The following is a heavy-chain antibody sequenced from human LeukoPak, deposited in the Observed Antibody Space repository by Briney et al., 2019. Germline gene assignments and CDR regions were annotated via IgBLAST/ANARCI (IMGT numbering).Heavy chain of an antibody. Sequence: GGSLRLSCAASGFTFSSYAMSWVRQAPGKGLEWVAFIRYDGSNKYYADSVKGRFTISRDNSKNTLYLQMNSLRAEDTAVYYCAKDGRGYEAAAGPYYYYMDVWGKGTTVIVSS. CDR1: GFTFSSYA. D-gene: IGHD6-13*01. V-gene: IGHV3-30*02. J-gene: IGHJ6*03. CDR2: IRYDGSNK. CDR3: AKDGRGYEAAAGPYYYYMDV.